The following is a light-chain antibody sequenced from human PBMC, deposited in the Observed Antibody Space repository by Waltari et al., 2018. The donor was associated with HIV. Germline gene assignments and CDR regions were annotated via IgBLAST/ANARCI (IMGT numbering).Light chain of an antibody. Sequence: QPVLTQPPSASVSLGASVTLTCTLHSGSTNYEVDWYQQRPGKGPRFVMRVGTGGIVGSKGDGVPDRFSVLASGLNRYLTIKNIQEEDESDYYCGAGHGSGSKFVYVFATGTKVTV. V-gene: IGLV9-49*01. J-gene: IGLJ1*01. CDR2: VGTGGIVG. CDR3: GAGHGSGSKFVYV. CDR1: SGSTNYE.